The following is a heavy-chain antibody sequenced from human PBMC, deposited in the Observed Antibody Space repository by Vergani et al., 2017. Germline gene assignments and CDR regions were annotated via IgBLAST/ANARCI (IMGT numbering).Heavy chain of an antibody. Sequence: EVQLVESGGGLVQPGGSLRLSCAASGFTFSSYWMHWVRQAPGKGLVWVSRINSDGSSTSYADSVKGRFTISRDNAKNRLYLQMNSLRAEDTALYYCARDRGYYSSGWFHFDIWGQGTMVTVSS. CDR1: GFTFSSYW. V-gene: IGHV3-74*01. CDR3: ARDRGYYSSGWFHFDI. J-gene: IGHJ3*02. CDR2: INSDGSST. D-gene: IGHD6-19*01.